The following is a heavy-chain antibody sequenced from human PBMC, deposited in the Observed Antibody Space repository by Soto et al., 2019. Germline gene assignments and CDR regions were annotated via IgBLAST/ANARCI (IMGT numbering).Heavy chain of an antibody. D-gene: IGHD6-19*01. Sequence: QVQLVESGGGVVQPGRSLRLSCAASGFTFSSYGMHWVRQAPGKGLEWMAVIWYDGSNKYYADSVKGRFTISRDNSKNTLYLQMNSLRAEDTAVYYCARSGEWLRLGWFDPWGQGTLVTVSS. V-gene: IGHV3-33*01. CDR3: ARSGEWLRLGWFDP. J-gene: IGHJ5*02. CDR2: IWYDGSNK. CDR1: GFTFSSYG.